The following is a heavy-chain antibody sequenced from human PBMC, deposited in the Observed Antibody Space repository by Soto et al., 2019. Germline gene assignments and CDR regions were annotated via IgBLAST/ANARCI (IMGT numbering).Heavy chain of an antibody. Sequence: QVQLLQSGAEVKKPGASVKVSCKASGYTLSEFSIHWVRQAPEKGLEWMGGLDPEDGERVYTQKFQGRLTMTEDTSTDTAYMELTSLTTEDTAVYYCRVSNGHTVATFRRFFDFWGQGTLVTVSS. D-gene: IGHD2-8*01. CDR1: GYTLSEFS. CDR2: LDPEDGER. CDR3: RVSNGHTVATFRRFFDF. J-gene: IGHJ4*02. V-gene: IGHV1-24*01.